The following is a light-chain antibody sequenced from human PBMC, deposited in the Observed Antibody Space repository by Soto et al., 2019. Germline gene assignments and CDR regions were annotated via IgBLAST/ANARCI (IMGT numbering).Light chain of an antibody. CDR1: QSLLHSNGYNY. CDR3: MQALQTQWT. V-gene: IGKV2-28*01. CDR2: LGS. Sequence: DIVMTQSPLSLPVTPGEPASISCRSSQSLLHSNGYNYLDWYLQRQGQSPQLLIYLGSNRASGVPDRFSGSASGTDFTLKISRVEAEDVGVYYCMQALQTQWTFGQGTKVEIK. J-gene: IGKJ1*01.